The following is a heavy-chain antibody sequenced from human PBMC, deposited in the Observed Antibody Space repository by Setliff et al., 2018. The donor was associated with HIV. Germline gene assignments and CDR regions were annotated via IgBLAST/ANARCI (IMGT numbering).Heavy chain of an antibody. CDR1: GDSITNDDYY. CDR2: IHYNGRT. Sequence: PSETLSLTCTVSGDSITNDDYYWGWIRQPPGKGLEWIAIIHYNGRTYYDPSLKSRVTIFVGTSKTQFYLKLRSVTASDTAVYYCARYTSKVDWFDPWGQGTLVTVSS. J-gene: IGHJ5*02. CDR3: ARYTSKVDWFDP. D-gene: IGHD2-2*02. V-gene: IGHV4-39*01.